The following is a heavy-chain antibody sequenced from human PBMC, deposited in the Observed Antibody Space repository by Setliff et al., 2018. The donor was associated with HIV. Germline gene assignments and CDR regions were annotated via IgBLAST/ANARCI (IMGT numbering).Heavy chain of an antibody. V-gene: IGHV3-23*01. CDR2: ISGSGGST. D-gene: IGHD1-20*01. J-gene: IGHJ6*03. CDR3: AKSFNSGPTNWNIDV. Sequence: LRLSCAASGFTFSSYAMSWVRQAPGKGLEWVSAISGSGGSTYYADSVRGRFTISRDNSKNTLYLQMNSLRSEDTAVYFCAKSFNSGPTNWNIDVWGTGTTVTVSS. CDR1: GFTFSSYA.